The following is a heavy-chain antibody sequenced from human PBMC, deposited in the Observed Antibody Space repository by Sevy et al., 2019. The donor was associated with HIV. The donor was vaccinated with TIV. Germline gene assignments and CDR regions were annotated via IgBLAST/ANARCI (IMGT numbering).Heavy chain of an antibody. J-gene: IGHJ5*02. V-gene: IGHV4-31*03. Sequence: SETLCLTCTVSGGSISSGGYYWNWIRQHPGKGLEWIGYIYYSGSTYYNPSLKSRVTISVDTSKNQFSLKLSSVTAADTAVYYCARDQGFGFDPWGQGTLVTVSS. D-gene: IGHD3-10*01. CDR2: IYYSGST. CDR1: GGSISSGGYY. CDR3: ARDQGFGFDP.